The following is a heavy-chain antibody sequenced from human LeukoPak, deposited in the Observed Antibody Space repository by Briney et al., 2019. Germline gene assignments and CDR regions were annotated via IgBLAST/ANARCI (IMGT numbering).Heavy chain of an antibody. CDR2: IYSGGST. Sequence: GGSLRLSCAASGFTVSSNYMSWVRQAPGKGPEWVSVIYSGGSTYYADSVKGRFTISRDNSKNTLYLQMNSLRAEDTAVYYCARTNGDYVLGYWGQGTLVTVSS. CDR1: GFTVSSNY. CDR3: ARTNGDYVLGY. V-gene: IGHV3-53*01. J-gene: IGHJ4*02. D-gene: IGHD4-17*01.